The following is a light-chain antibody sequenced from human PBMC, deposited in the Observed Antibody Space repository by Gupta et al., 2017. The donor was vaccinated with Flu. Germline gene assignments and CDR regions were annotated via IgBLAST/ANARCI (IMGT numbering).Light chain of an antibody. CDR1: AGAVTSVFY. J-gene: IGLJ3*02. V-gene: IGLV7-43*01. CDR2: STT. Sequence: QTVVTQEPSLTVSPGGTVTLTCAASAGAVTSVFYPHWFQQRPGQAPRPLIYSTTNKHSWTPARFSGSLLGGKAALTLSGVQPEDEADYYCLIYFGTTWLFGGGTKLTVL. CDR3: LIYFGTTWL.